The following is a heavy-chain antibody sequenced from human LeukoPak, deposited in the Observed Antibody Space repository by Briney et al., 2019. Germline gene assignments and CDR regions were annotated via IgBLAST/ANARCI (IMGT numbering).Heavy chain of an antibody. D-gene: IGHD2-2*01. J-gene: IGHJ4*02. V-gene: IGHV4-4*02. CDR3: ARVPEEYQLDY. Sequence: SGTLSLTCAVSRDSISGSNRWSWFGQPPGKGLEWTGEVYHSGSTNYKASLKSRVNISVDKSKIQFSMKLSSVTAADTAVYYCARVPEEYQLDYWGQGTLVIVSS. CDR2: VYHSGST. CDR1: RDSISGSNR.